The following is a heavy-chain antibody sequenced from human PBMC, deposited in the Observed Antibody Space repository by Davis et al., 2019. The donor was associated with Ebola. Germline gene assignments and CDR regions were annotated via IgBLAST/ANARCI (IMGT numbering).Heavy chain of an antibody. CDR1: GLSFTTQS. V-gene: IGHV3-23*01. Sequence: GESLKISCTASGLSFTTQSMNWVRQAPGKGLEWVSTISDGSRNTHYADSVRGRFTNSRDDSKSTVFLQMNALRAEDTALHYCTTRLVNHFNYWGQETLVTVSS. CDR3: TTRLVNHFNY. D-gene: IGHD6-19*01. CDR2: ISDGSRNT. J-gene: IGHJ4*02.